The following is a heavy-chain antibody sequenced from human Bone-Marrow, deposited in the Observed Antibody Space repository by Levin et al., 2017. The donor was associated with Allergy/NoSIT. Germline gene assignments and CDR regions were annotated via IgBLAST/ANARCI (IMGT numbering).Heavy chain of an antibody. CDR2: IMPSFDKV. J-gene: IGHJ4*02. V-gene: IGHV1-69*13. CDR3: ARHGTMGASHY. Sequence: ASVKVSCKAPGGTFRTYTVTWVRQAPGQGFEWMGEIMPSFDKVDYAQKFQGRVTITADDSSATVYMELTRLRPDDTAMYYCARHGTMGASHYWGQGTLVTVSS. CDR1: GGTFRTYT. D-gene: IGHD1-26*01.